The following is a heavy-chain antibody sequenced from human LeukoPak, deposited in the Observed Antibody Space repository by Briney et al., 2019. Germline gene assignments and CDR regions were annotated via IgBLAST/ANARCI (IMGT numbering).Heavy chain of an antibody. CDR3: ARSQMATISKWGHNWCDP. V-gene: IGHV4-59*01. CDR1: GGSISSYY. CDR2: IYYSGST. J-gene: IGHJ5*02. D-gene: IGHD5-24*01. Sequence: SETLSLTCTVSGGSISSYYWSWIRQPPGKGLEWIGYIYYSGSTNYNPSLKSRVTISVDTSKNQFSLKLSSVTAADTAVYYCARSQMATISKWGHNWCDPWGQGTLVTVSS.